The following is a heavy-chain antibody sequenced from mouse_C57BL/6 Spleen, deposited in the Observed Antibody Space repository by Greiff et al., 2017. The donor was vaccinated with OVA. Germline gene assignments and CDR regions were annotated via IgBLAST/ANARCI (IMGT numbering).Heavy chain of an antibody. CDR2: IYPGDGDT. V-gene: IGHV1-82*01. CDR3: AREEDGYYEDY. J-gene: IGHJ2*01. Sequence: VQLKQSGPELVKPGASVKISCKASGYAFSSSWMNWVKQRPGKGLEWIGRIYPGDGDTNYNGKFKGKATLTADKSSSTAYMQLSSLTSEDSAVYFCAREEDGYYEDYWGQGTTLTVSS. CDR1: GYAFSSSW. D-gene: IGHD2-3*01.